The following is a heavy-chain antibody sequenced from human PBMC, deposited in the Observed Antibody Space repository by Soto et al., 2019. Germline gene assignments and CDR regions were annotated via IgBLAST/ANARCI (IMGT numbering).Heavy chain of an antibody. J-gene: IGHJ4*02. D-gene: IGHD6-19*01. Sequence: SETLSLTCDVSGDSISRTKWWSWVRQPPGKGLEWIGGIYHAGNTNYNLSLKSRLTISVDKSKNQFSLKLSSVTAADTAVYYCASTDSGWPTFEAYWGRGTLVTVSS. V-gene: IGHV4-4*02. CDR3: ASTDSGWPTFEAY. CDR1: GDSISRTKW. CDR2: IYHAGNT.